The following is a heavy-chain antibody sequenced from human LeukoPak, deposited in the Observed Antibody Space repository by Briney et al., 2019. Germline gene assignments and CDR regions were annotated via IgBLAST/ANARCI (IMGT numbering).Heavy chain of an antibody. D-gene: IGHD3-3*01. CDR3: ATLSSGAESDAFDI. J-gene: IGHJ3*02. CDR2: FDPEDGET. Sequence: GASVKVSCKVSGYTLTELSMHRVRQAPGEGLEWKGGFDPEDGETIYAQKFQGRVTMTEDTSTDTAYMELSSLRSEDTAVYYCATLSSGAESDAFDIWGQGTMVTVSS. CDR1: GYTLTELS. V-gene: IGHV1-24*01.